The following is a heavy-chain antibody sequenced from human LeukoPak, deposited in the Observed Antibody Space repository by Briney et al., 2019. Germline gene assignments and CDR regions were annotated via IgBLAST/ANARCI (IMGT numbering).Heavy chain of an antibody. D-gene: IGHD6-13*01. CDR1: GYSFTSHY. CDR2: INPSGSST. V-gene: IGHV1-46*01. J-gene: IGHJ4*02. CDR3: ARAPYSSSWYLSFYFDY. Sequence: ASVKVSCKASGYSFTSHYMHWVRQAPGQGLEWMGLINPSGSSTLYAQKFQGRVTMTRDMSTTTDYMELSSLRSEDTAVYYCARAPYSSSWYLSFYFDYWGQGTLVTVSS.